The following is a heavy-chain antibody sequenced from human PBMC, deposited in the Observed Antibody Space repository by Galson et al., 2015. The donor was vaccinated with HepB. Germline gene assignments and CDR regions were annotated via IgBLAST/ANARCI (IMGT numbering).Heavy chain of an antibody. V-gene: IGHV1-3*01. CDR1: GYTFTSYA. CDR2: INAGNGNT. D-gene: IGHD3-10*01. Sequence: SVKVSCKASGYTFTSYAMHWVRQAPGQRLEWMGWINAGNGNTKYSQKFQGRLTMTRDTSTSTVFMELSSLRSEDTAVYHCARGVLLWDGPDYWSQGTLVTVSS. J-gene: IGHJ4*02. CDR3: ARGVLLWDGPDY.